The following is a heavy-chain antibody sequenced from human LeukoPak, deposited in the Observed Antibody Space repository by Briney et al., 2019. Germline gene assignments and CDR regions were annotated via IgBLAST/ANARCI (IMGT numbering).Heavy chain of an antibody. CDR1: GGSISSYY. CDR2: IYYSGST. D-gene: IGHD3-9*01. CDR3: ARAPHDILTGYYLVPDY. V-gene: IGHV4-59*01. Sequence: SETLSLTCTVSGGSISSYYWSWIRQPPGKGLEWIGYIYYSGSTNYNPSLKSRVTISVDTSKNQFSLKLSSVTAADTAVYYCARAPHDILTGYYLVPDYWGQGTLVTVSS. J-gene: IGHJ4*02.